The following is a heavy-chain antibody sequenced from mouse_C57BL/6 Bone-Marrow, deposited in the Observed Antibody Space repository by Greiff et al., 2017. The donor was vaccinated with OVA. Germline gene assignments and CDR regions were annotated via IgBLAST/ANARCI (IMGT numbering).Heavy chain of an antibody. CDR3: ARTAY. Sequence: EVQLVESGGGLVKPGGSLKLSCAASGFTFSSYAMSWVRQTPEKRLEWVATISDGGSYTYYPDNVKGRFTISRDNAKNNLYLQMSHLKSEDTAMDYCARTAYWGKGTLVTVSA. J-gene: IGHJ3*01. CDR1: GFTFSSYA. V-gene: IGHV5-4*01. CDR2: ISDGGSYT.